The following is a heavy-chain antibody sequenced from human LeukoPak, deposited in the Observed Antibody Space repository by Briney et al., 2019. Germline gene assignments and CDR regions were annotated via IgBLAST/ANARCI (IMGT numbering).Heavy chain of an antibody. Sequence: KDGESLKISCKASGYSFTSYWIGWVRQLPGKGLEWMGIIYPGDSDTRYSPSFQGQVTISADKSISTAYLQWSSLKASDTAMYYCARQDSSGWSHFDYWGQGTLVTVSS. CDR2: IYPGDSDT. J-gene: IGHJ4*02. CDR1: GYSFTSYW. V-gene: IGHV5-51*01. CDR3: ARQDSSGWSHFDY. D-gene: IGHD6-19*01.